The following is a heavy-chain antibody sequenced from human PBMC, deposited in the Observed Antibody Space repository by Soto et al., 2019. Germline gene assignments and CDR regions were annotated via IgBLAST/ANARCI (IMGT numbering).Heavy chain of an antibody. CDR3: ASTRSGYDYLVDY. CDR2: INSDGSST. Sequence: GGSLRLSCAASGFTFSSYWMHWVRQAPGKGLVWVSRINSDGSSTSHADSVKGRFTISRDNGKNTLYLQMNSLRAEDTAVYYCASTRSGYDYLVDYWGQGTLVTVSS. CDR1: GFTFSSYW. D-gene: IGHD5-12*01. J-gene: IGHJ4*02. V-gene: IGHV3-74*01.